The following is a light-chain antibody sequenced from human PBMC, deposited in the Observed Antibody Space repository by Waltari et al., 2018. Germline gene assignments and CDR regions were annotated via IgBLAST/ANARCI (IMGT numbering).Light chain of an antibody. CDR3: QQYYIAPHT. J-gene: IGKJ4*01. Sequence: DIEMTQSPDSLAVSLGERATINRKSSQSVLYSSNNKNYLAWYQHKPGQPPKLLIYWASTRESGVPERFSGSGSGTDFTLTISSLQAEDVAVYYCQQYYIAPHTFGGGTKVEVK. CDR2: WAS. CDR1: QSVLYSSNNKNY. V-gene: IGKV4-1*01.